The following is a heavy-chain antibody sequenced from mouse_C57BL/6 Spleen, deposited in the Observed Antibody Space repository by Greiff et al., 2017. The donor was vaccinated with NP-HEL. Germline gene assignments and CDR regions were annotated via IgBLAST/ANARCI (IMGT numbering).Heavy chain of an antibody. J-gene: IGHJ4*01. CDR3: ARWSNYYAMDY. CDR2: IYPGDGDT. D-gene: IGHD5-1*01. Sequence: LVESGPELVKPGASVKISCKASGYAFSSSWMNWVKQRPGKGLEWIGRIYPGDGDTNYNGKFKGKATLTADKSSSTAYMQLSSLTSEDSAVYFCARWSNYYAMDYWGQGTSVTVSS. V-gene: IGHV1-82*01. CDR1: GYAFSSSW.